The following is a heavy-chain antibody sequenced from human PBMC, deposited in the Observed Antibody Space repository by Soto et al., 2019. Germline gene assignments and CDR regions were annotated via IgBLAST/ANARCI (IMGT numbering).Heavy chain of an antibody. J-gene: IGHJ3*02. CDR3: ASSTGLRYFDWLLDAFEI. Sequence: GASVKVSCKASGYTFTSYDINWVRQATGQGLEWMGWMNPNSGNTGYAQKFQGRVTMTRNTSISTAYMELSSLRSEDTAVYYCASSTGLRYFDWLLDAFEIWGQGTMVTVSS. V-gene: IGHV1-8*01. D-gene: IGHD3-9*01. CDR1: GYTFTSYD. CDR2: MNPNSGNT.